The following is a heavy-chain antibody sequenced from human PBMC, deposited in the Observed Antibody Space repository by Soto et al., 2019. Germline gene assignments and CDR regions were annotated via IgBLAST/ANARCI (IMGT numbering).Heavy chain of an antibody. Sequence: GGSLRLSCAASGFTFSSYWMSWVRQAPGKGLEWVANIKQDGSEKYYVDSVKGRFTISRDNAKNSLYLQMNSLRAEDTAVYYCARDEGVLEWEKAGWFDPWGQGTLVTVSS. D-gene: IGHD3-3*01. J-gene: IGHJ5*02. CDR1: GFTFSSYW. V-gene: IGHV3-7*03. CDR3: ARDEGVLEWEKAGWFDP. CDR2: IKQDGSEK.